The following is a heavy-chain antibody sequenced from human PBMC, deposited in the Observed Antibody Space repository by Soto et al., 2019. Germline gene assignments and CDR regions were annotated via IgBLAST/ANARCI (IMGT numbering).Heavy chain of an antibody. V-gene: IGHV2-5*02. Sequence: QITLKESGPTLVKPTQTLTLTCTFSGFSLSTSGVGVGWIRQPPGKALEWLALIYWDDDKRYSPSLKSRLTITKYTSKNQVVLTMTNMDPVDTATYDCAHSFLELYCFDYSGQGNLVTVSS. CDR1: GFSLSTSGVG. J-gene: IGHJ4*02. CDR3: AHSFLELYCFDY. CDR2: IYWDDDK. D-gene: IGHD1-1*01.